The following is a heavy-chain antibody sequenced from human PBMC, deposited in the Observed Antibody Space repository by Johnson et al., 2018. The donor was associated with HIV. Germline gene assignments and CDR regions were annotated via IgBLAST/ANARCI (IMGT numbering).Heavy chain of an antibody. V-gene: IGHV3-11*01. CDR3: TSLRQDDTAVYSCYCTDHFGAGSESKGTFDV. D-gene: IGHD3-10*01. CDR1: GFTFSDYY. J-gene: IGHJ3*01. CDR2: ISSSGSTI. Sequence: VQLVESGGGLVKPGGSLRLSCAASGFTFSDYYMSWIRQAPGKGLEWVSYISSSGSTIYYEDSVQGRFTISRVNAKTSLYLQMNSLRAEDTLYLQMTSLRQDDTAVYSCYCTDHFGAGSESKGTFDVWGQGTMVTVSS.